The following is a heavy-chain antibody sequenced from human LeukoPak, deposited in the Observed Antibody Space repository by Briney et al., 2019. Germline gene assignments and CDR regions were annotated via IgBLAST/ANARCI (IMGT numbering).Heavy chain of an antibody. D-gene: IGHD2-8*01. CDR1: GGTFSSYA. J-gene: IGHJ6*03. CDR2: IIPIFGTA. Sequence: SVKVSCKASGGTFSSYAISWVRQAPGQGLEWMGGIIPIFGTANYAQKFQGRVTITTDESTSTAYMELSSLRSEDTAVYYCARGVMSFDYYYYYMDVWGKRTTVTVSS. V-gene: IGHV1-69*05. CDR3: ARGVMSFDYYYYYMDV.